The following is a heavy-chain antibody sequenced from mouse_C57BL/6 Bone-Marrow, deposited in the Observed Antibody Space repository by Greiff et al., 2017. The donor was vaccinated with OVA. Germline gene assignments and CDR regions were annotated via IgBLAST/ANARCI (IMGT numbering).Heavy chain of an antibody. D-gene: IGHD1-1*01. V-gene: IGHV1-12*01. J-gene: IGHJ2*01. Sequence: QVQLQQSGAELVRPGASVKMSCKASGYTFTSYNMHWVKQTPRQGLEWIGAIYPGNGDTSYNQKFKGKATLTVDKSSSTAYKQLSSLTSKDTAVYFCARAPYYYGSSYFAYWGQGTTLTVSS. CDR2: IYPGNGDT. CDR3: ARAPYYYGSSYFAY. CDR1: GYTFTSYN.